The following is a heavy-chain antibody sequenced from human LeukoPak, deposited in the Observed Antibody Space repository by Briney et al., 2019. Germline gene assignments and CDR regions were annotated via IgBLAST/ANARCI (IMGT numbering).Heavy chain of an antibody. CDR3: AKATPGSSSSPRSY. D-gene: IGHD6-6*01. J-gene: IGHJ4*02. CDR2: ISGSGGST. CDR1: GFTFSSYV. Sequence: GGSLRLSCAASGFTFSSYVMSWVRQAPGKGLEWVSAISGSGGSTYYADSVKGRFTISRDNSKNTLYLQMNSLRAEDTAVYYCAKATPGSSSSPRSYWGQGTLVTVSS. V-gene: IGHV3-23*01.